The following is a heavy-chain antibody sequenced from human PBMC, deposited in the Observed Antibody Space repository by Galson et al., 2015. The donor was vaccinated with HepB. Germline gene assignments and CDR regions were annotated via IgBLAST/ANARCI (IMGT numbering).Heavy chain of an antibody. CDR1: GDIFTTNY. J-gene: IGHJ4*02. D-gene: IGHD2-21*02. CDR2: INPSDSST. Sequence: SVKVSCKASGDIFTTNYIHWVRQAPGQGLEWMGGINPSDSSTTYAQNFQGRVTMTRDTSTSTVYMELSSLRSEDTAMYYCTRGSMVTKKYFFEYWGQGTLVTVSS. V-gene: IGHV1-46*03. CDR3: TRGSMVTKKYFFEY.